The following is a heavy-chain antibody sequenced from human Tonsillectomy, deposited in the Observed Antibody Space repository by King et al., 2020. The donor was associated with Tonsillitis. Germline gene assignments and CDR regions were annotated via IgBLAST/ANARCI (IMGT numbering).Heavy chain of an antibody. CDR1: AGSISSSTYY. V-gene: IGHV4-39*01. J-gene: IGHJ3*01. Sequence: QLQESGPGLVQPSETLSLICSVSAGSISSSTYYWGWIRQPPGKRLEWIGSMYYSGGTYYNPSLKSRVTISVDTSKNQLSLKLSSLTAADTAVYYCARSHYSANGFDFWGQGTMVTVSS. D-gene: IGHD3-10*01. CDR3: ARSHYSANGFDF. CDR2: MYYSGGT.